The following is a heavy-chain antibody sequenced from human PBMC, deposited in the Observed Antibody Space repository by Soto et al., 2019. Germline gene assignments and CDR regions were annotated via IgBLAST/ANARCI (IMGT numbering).Heavy chain of an antibody. CDR2: INTGNGYT. V-gene: IGHV1-3*04. Sequence: QVQLLQSGAEAKKPGASVKVSGEASGYTFTSYPIHWVRQAPGQRLEWMGWINTGNGYTKYSQKFQARVTITRDTSASTSYMQLSRLRSEDTAVYYCARDRGGYCSGGSCSEAWFDPWGQGTLVTVSS. D-gene: IGHD2-15*01. CDR1: GYTFTSYP. J-gene: IGHJ5*02. CDR3: ARDRGGYCSGGSCSEAWFDP.